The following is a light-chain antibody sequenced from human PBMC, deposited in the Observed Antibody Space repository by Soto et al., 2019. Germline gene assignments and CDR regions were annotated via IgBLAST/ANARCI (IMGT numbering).Light chain of an antibody. Sequence: EIVMTQSPFTLSVSPWERATLSCRASQSVSRNYLAWYQKKPGQAPRLLIYGASTRATAIPDRFSGSGSGTDFTLTISRLEPEDFGVFFCQKHGNSPLKFGQGTKVDIK. J-gene: IGKJ1*01. CDR2: GAS. V-gene: IGKV3-20*01. CDR3: QKHGNSPLK. CDR1: QSVSRNY.